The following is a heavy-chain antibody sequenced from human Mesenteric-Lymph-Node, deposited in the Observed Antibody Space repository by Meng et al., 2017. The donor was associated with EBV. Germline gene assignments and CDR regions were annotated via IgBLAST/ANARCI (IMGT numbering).Heavy chain of an antibody. CDR3: ARITFGGAIGD. CDR2: IFHSGGT. D-gene: IGHD3-16*02. Sequence: QVQLQVSGPGLVKPSGTLSLTCAVSSGSISNSNWWSWVRQPPGKGLQWIGEIFHSGGTNYNPSLKSRVTISVDKSKNQFSLKVNSLTAADTAVYYCARITFGGAIGDWGQGTLVTVSS. V-gene: IGHV4-4*02. J-gene: IGHJ4*02. CDR1: SGSISNSNW.